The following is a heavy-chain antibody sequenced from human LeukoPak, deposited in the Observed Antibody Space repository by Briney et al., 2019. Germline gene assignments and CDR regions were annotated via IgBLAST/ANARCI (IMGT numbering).Heavy chain of an antibody. Sequence: KSSETLSLTCTVSGGSISSSSYYWGWIRQPPGKGLEWIGSICYSGTTYYKPSLKSRVIISVDTSKNQFSLKLSSVTAADTAVYYCARKHPFYYDSSGYYFLEAYYFDYWGQGTLVTVSS. V-gene: IGHV4-39*01. D-gene: IGHD3-22*01. CDR2: ICYSGTT. J-gene: IGHJ4*02. CDR3: ARKHPFYYDSSGYYFLEAYYFDY. CDR1: GGSISSSSYY.